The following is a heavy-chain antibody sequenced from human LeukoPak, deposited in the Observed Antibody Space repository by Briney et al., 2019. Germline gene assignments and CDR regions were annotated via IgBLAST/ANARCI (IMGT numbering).Heavy chain of an antibody. J-gene: IGHJ4*02. V-gene: IGHV4-34*01. Sequence: SETLPLTCAVYGGSFSAYWWNWIRQPPGKGLEWIGEIHHSGSTNYNPSLESRVSISIDTSKNQFSLKLSSVTAADAAFYYCARGLKDAYNSTPLDNWGQGTLVTVSS. D-gene: IGHD5-24*01. CDR3: ARGLKDAYNSTPLDN. CDR1: GGSFSAYW. CDR2: IHHSGST.